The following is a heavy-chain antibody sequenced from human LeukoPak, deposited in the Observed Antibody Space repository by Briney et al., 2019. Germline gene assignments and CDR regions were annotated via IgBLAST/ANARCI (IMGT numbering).Heavy chain of an antibody. V-gene: IGHV3-23*01. CDR1: GFSFSNYA. J-gene: IGHJ4*02. CDR3: AKDRTTTGLLLAGLIDY. CDR2: ITGSGTAT. Sequence: GGSLRLSCAASGFSFSNYAMSWVRQAPGKGLGWVSAITGSGTATYYADSVKGRFTISRDNSKNTVYLQMKSLRAEDTAVYYCAKDRTTTGLLLAGLIDYWGQGTLVTVSS. D-gene: IGHD4-11*01.